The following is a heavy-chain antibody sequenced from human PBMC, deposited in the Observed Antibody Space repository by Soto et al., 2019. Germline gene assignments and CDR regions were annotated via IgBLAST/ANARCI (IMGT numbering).Heavy chain of an antibody. CDR1: GFTFSSYS. CDR2: ISTTSSYI. J-gene: IGHJ4*02. V-gene: IGHV3-21*01. D-gene: IGHD4-4*01. CDR3: AREGSLYNDYISKCADY. Sequence: EVQLVESGGGLVKPGGSLRLSCEASGFTFSSYSMIWVRQAPGKGLEWVSSISTTSSYIYYADSVKGRFTISRDNAKNSLYLLMNSLRAEDTAVYYCAREGSLYNDYISKCADYWGQGTLVTVSS.